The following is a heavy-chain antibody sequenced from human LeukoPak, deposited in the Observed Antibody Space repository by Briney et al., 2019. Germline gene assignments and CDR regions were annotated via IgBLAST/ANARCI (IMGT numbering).Heavy chain of an antibody. CDR3: ARTGLQRSSSWFNSFGETHDAFDX. D-gene: IGHD6-13*01. Sequence: PGGSLRLSCAASGFTFSSYAMSWVRQAPGKGLEWVSAITTSGGSTYYADSVKGRFTISRDNSKNTLYLQMNSLRAEDTAVYYCARTGLQRSSSWFNSFGETHDAFDXXXQGTMVTVSS. CDR1: GFTFSSYA. V-gene: IGHV3-23*01. CDR2: ITTSGGST. J-gene: IGHJ3*02.